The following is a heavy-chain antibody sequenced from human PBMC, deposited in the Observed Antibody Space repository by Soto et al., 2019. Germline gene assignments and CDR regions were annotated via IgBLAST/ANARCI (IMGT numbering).Heavy chain of an antibody. D-gene: IGHD4-17*01. J-gene: IGHJ6*02. Sequence: ASVKVSCKASGYSFADYYMHWVRQAPGQGLEWMGWINPDSGGTNYAQKFQGRVTMTRDSSITTAYMELTGLRSDDTAVYYCARDQMTTVTINDYYGLDVWGQGTTVTVSS. CDR1: GYSFADYY. V-gene: IGHV1-2*02. CDR3: ARDQMTTVTINDYYGLDV. CDR2: INPDSGGT.